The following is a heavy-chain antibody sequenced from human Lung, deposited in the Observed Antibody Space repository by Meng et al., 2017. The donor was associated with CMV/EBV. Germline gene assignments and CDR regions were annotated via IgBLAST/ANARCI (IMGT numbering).Heavy chain of an antibody. CDR1: GGSISSSSYY. J-gene: IGHJ5*02. Sequence: GSLRLXXTVSGGSISSSSYYWGWIRQPPGKGLEWIGSIYYSGSTYYNPSLKSRVTIAVDTSKNQFSLKLSSVTAADTAVYYCARDLKSYCSSTSCYINWFAPWGKRTXVAVAS. CDR2: IYYSGST. CDR3: ARDLKSYCSSTSCYINWFAP. D-gene: IGHD2-2*02. V-gene: IGHV4-39*07.